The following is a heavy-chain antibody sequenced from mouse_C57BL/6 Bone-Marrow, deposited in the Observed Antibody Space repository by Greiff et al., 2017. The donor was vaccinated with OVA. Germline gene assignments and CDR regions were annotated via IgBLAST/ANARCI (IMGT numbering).Heavy chain of an antibody. J-gene: IGHJ1*03. D-gene: IGHD1-1*01. Sequence: VQLQQPGAELVKPGASVKLSCKASGYTFTSYWMHWVKQRPGQGLEWIGNINPSNGGTNYNEKFKSKATLTVDKSSSTAYMQLSSLTSEDSAVYYCARYYYGSSHWYFDVWGTGTTVTVSS. V-gene: IGHV1-53*01. CDR3: ARYYYGSSHWYFDV. CDR2: INPSNGGT. CDR1: GYTFTSYW.